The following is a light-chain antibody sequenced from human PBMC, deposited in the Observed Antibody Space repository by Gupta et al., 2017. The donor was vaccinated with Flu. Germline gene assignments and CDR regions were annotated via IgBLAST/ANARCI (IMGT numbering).Light chain of an antibody. CDR2: AAS. Sequence: PSSLSASVGDRVTITCRASRDISNDVGWYQQKPGKAPHLLIFAASSLQSGVPSRFSGGGVGSDFTLTISGLQPEDFATYYCLQNSFSPQTFGQGTRIEIK. V-gene: IGKV1-6*01. J-gene: IGKJ1*01. CDR3: LQNSFSPQT. CDR1: RDISND.